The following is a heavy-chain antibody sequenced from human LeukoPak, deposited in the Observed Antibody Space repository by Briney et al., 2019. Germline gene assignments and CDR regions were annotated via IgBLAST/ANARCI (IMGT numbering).Heavy chain of an antibody. CDR3: ARVEVGHMDV. CDR1: GGSLSSYY. D-gene: IGHD1-1*01. V-gene: IGHV4-59*12. Sequence: SETLSLTCTVSGGSLSSYYWSWIRQPPGKGLEWIGYIYYSGSTYYNPSLKSRVTISVDRSKNQFSLKLSSVTAADTAVYYCARVEVGHMDVWGKGTTVTVSS. J-gene: IGHJ6*03. CDR2: IYYSGST.